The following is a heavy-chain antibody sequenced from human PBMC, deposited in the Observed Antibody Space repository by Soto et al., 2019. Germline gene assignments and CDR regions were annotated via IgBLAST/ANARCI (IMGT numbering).Heavy chain of an antibody. CDR2: IFYSGTT. CDR1: GASMSSSLYY. J-gene: IGHJ5*02. CDR3: ATSGGSLHNWFDP. D-gene: IGHD2-15*01. Sequence: SETLSLTCTVSGASMSSSLYYWGWIRQPPGKGLDWIGTIFYSGTTYYNPSLGSRITIFIDKSKNQFSLKLSSVTAADTAVYYCATSGGSLHNWFDPWGQGTLVTVSS. V-gene: IGHV4-39*01.